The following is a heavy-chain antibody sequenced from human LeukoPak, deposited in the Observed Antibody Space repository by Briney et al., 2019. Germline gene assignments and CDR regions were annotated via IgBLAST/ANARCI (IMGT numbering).Heavy chain of an antibody. J-gene: IGHJ5*02. V-gene: IGHV1-2*02. D-gene: IGHD3-22*01. CDR3: ARVATMIIVVTGHWFDP. CDR1: GYTFTNYY. CDR2: INPNSGGT. Sequence: ASVKVSCKSSGYTFTNYYIHWVRQAPGQGLEWMGWINPNSGGTNYAQKFQGRVTMTRDTSISTAYMELSRLRSDDTAVYYCARVATMIIVVTGHWFDPWGQGTLVTVSS.